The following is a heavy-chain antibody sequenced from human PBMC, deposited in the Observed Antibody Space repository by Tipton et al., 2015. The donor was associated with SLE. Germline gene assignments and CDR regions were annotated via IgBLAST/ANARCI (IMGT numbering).Heavy chain of an antibody. J-gene: IGHJ2*01. CDR1: GGSFSGYY. Sequence: LRLSCAVYGGSFSGYYWSWIRQPPGKGLEWIGEINHSGSTNYNPSLKSRVTISVDTSKNQFSLKLSSVTAADTAVYYCARHGWPPLWYFDLWGRGTLVTVSS. CDR3: ARHGWPPLWYFDL. V-gene: IGHV4-34*01. CDR2: INHSGST. D-gene: IGHD6-19*01.